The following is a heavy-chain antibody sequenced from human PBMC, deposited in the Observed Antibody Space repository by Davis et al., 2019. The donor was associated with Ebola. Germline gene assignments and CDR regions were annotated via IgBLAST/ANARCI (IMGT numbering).Heavy chain of an antibody. CDR1: GGSISSSNW. D-gene: IGHD1-1*01. V-gene: IGHV4-4*02. Sequence: SETLSLTCAVSGGSISSSNWWSWVRQPPGKGLEWSGEIYHSGSTNYNPSLKSRVTISVDTSKNQFSLKLSSVTAADTAVYYCARQGFHYYYGMDVWGQGTTVTVSS. J-gene: IGHJ6*02. CDR2: IYHSGST. CDR3: ARQGFHYYYGMDV.